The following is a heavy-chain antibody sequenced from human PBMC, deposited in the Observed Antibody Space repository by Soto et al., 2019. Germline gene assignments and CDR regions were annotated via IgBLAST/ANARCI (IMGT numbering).Heavy chain of an antibody. CDR2: IKSKTDGGTT. CDR1: GFTFSNAW. V-gene: IGHV3-15*01. J-gene: IGHJ4*02. Sequence: EVQLVESGGGLVKPGGSLRLSCAASGFTFSNAWMSWVRQAPGKGLEWVGRIKSKTDGGTTDYAAPVKGRFTISRDDSKNTLYLQMNSLKTEDTAVYYCTTESSPYSGYHYPSDYWGQGTLVTVSS. CDR3: TTESSPYSGYHYPSDY. D-gene: IGHD5-12*01.